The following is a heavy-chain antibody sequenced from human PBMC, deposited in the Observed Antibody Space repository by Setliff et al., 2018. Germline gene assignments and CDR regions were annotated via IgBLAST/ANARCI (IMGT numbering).Heavy chain of an antibody. J-gene: IGHJ5*02. CDR3: AKVITVFGVVIMENWFDP. V-gene: IGHV4-59*01. CDR1: GGSFTNYY. CDR2: IDHSGGT. D-gene: IGHD3-3*01. Sequence: SETLSLTCTVYGGSFTNYYWGWIRQSPGRGLDWIGYIDHSGGTSYNPSFESRVAISADRSNHQVFLKLTSVTAADTAVYYCAKVITVFGVVIMENWFDPWGQGTLVTVSS.